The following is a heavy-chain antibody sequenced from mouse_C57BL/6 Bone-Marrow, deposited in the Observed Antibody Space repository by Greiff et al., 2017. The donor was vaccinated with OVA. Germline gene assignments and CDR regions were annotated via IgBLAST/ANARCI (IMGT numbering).Heavy chain of an antibody. Sequence: QVQLQQSGAELARPGASVKLSCKASGYTFTSYGISWVKQRTGQGLEWIGEIYPRSGNTYYNEKFKGKATLTADKSSSTAYMGLRHLTSEESAVYFCARESDHYYGSCRFAYWGQGTLVTVSA. CDR3: ARESDHYYGSCRFAY. CDR1: GYTFTSYG. J-gene: IGHJ3*01. D-gene: IGHD1-1*01. V-gene: IGHV1-81*01. CDR2: IYPRSGNT.